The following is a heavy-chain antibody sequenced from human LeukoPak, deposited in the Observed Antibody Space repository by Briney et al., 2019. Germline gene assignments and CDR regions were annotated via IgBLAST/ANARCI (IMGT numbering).Heavy chain of an antibody. CDR1: GYTFTSYG. D-gene: IGHD5-18*01. J-gene: IGHJ6*02. Sequence: ASVKVSCKASGYTFTSYGISWVRQAPGQGLEWMGWINPNSGGTNYAQKFQGRVTMTRDTSISTAYMELSRLRSDDTAVYYCARDREYSYGSYYGMDVWGQGTTVTVSS. CDR2: INPNSGGT. V-gene: IGHV1-2*02. CDR3: ARDREYSYGSYYGMDV.